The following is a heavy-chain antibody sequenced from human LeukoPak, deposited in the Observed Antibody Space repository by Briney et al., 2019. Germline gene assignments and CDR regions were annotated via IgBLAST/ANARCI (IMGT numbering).Heavy chain of an antibody. D-gene: IGHD3-22*01. CDR3: ARGRSGYYRRAFDI. Sequence: PSETLSLTCAVYGGSFSGYYWSWLRQPPGKGLEWIGEINHSGSTNYNPSLKSRVTISVDTSKNQFSLKLGSVTAADTAVYYCARGRSGYYRRAFDIWGQGTMVTVSS. CDR2: INHSGST. V-gene: IGHV4-34*01. CDR1: GGSFSGYY. J-gene: IGHJ3*02.